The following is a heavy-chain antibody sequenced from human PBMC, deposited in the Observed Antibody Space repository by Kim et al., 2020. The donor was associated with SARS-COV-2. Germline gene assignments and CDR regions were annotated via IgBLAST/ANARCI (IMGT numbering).Heavy chain of an antibody. V-gene: IGHV3-53*04. CDR3: ASMSNWFGELLYGMDV. CDR2: IYSGGST. CDR1: GFTVSSNY. D-gene: IGHD3-10*01. Sequence: GGSLRLSCAASGFTVSSNYMSWVRQAPGKGLEWVSVIYSGGSTYYADSVKGRFTISRHNSKNTLYLQMNSLRAEDTAVYYCASMSNWFGELLYGMDVWGQGNTVTVSS. J-gene: IGHJ6*02.